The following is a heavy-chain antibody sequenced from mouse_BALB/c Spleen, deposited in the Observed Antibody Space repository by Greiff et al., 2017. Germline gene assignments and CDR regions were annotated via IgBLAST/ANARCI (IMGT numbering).Heavy chain of an antibody. CDR2: INPSNGRT. V-gene: IGHV1S81*02. Sequence: QVHVKQPGAELVKPGASVKLSCKASGYTFTSYWMHWVKQRPGQGLEWIGEINPSNGRTNYNEKFKSKATLTVDKSSSTAYMQLSSLTSEDSAVYYCAKEGGFDYWGQGTTLTVSS. CDR1: GYTFTSYW. J-gene: IGHJ2*01. CDR3: AKEGGFDY.